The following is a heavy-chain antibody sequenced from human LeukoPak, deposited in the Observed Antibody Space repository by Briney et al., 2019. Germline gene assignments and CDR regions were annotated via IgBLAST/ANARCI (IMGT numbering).Heavy chain of an antibody. CDR1: GYTFTSYD. J-gene: IGHJ4*02. CDR2: MNPNSGNT. CDR3: ARAGPNYYDSSGYYQNFDY. D-gene: IGHD3-22*01. V-gene: IGHV1-8*01. Sequence: ASVKVSCKASGYTFTSYDINWVRQATGQGLEWMGWMNPNSGNTSYAQKFQGRVTMTRNTSISTAYMELSSLRSEDTAVYYCARAGPNYYDSSGYYQNFDYWGQGTLVTVSS.